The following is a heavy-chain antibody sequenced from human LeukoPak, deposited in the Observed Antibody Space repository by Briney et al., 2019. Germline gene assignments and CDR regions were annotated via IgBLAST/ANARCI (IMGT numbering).Heavy chain of an antibody. CDR1: GFTFSSYA. CDR2: ISSSGSTI. CDR3: ARDWTGAMVRGVTVYYYGMDV. Sequence: PGGSLRLSCAASGFTFSSYAMHWVRQAPGKGLEWVSYISSSGSTIYYADSVKGRFTISRDNAKNSLYLQMNSLRAEDTAVYYCARDWTGAMVRGVTVYYYGMDVWGKGTTVTVSS. J-gene: IGHJ6*04. D-gene: IGHD3-10*01. V-gene: IGHV3-48*04.